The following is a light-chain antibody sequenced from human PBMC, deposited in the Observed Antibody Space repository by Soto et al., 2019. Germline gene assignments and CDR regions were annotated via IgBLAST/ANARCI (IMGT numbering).Light chain of an antibody. J-gene: IGKJ1*01. CDR3: QQYGSSVWT. CDR2: AAS. V-gene: IGKV3-20*01. Sequence: EAVLTQSPGPLSLSPGDSATLSCRSSHSVPNTYLAWYQQKPGQAPRLLMYAASSRATGIPDRFSGSGSGTDFTLTISRLEPEDVAVYYCQQYGSSVWTFGQGTKVDIK. CDR1: HSVPNTY.